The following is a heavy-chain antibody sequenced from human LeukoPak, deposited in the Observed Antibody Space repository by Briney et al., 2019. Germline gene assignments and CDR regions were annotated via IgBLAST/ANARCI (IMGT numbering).Heavy chain of an antibody. CDR3: AREAGDTAMVFGY. V-gene: IGHV4-38-2*02. J-gene: IGHJ4*02. CDR1: GYSISSGYY. D-gene: IGHD5-18*01. CDR2: IYHSGRI. Sequence: PSETLSLTCTVSGYSISSGYYWGWIRQPPGKGLEWIGSIYHSGRIFYNPSLKSRVTISVDTSKNQFSLKLSSVTAADTAVYYCAREAGDTAMVFGYWGQGTLVTVSS.